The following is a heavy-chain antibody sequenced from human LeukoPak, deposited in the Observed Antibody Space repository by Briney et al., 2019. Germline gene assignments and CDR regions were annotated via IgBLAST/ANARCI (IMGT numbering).Heavy chain of an antibody. Sequence: GGSLRLSCAASGLTFSNAWMSWIRQAPGKGLEWVAVISYDGSNIYYADSVKGRFTISRDNSKNTLYLQMSSLRAEDTAVYYCAKTKKSYYDTSGYYLDCWGQGTLVTVSS. CDR3: AKTKKSYYDTSGYYLDC. V-gene: IGHV3-30*18. CDR1: GLTFSNAW. J-gene: IGHJ4*02. D-gene: IGHD3-22*01. CDR2: ISYDGSNI.